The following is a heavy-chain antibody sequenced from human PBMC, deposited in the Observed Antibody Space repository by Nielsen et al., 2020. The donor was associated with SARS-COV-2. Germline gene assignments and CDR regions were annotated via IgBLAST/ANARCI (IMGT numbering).Heavy chain of an antibody. D-gene: IGHD5-12*01. V-gene: IGHV3-23*01. CDR1: GFTFSNYV. CDR2: ISGGSRST. J-gene: IGHJ4*02. CDR3: AKQFAKSDFDYVYDF. Sequence: GESLKISCAASGFTFSNYVMSWVRQAPGKGLEWVSSISGGSRSTYYADSVKGRFTISRDNSKDTLHLHMGSLRAEDTALYYCAKQFAKSDFDYVYDFWGQGIQVTVS.